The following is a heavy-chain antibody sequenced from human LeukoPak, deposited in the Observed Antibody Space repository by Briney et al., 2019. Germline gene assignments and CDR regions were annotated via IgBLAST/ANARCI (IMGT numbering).Heavy chain of an antibody. V-gene: IGHV4-30-4*01. D-gene: IGHD5-12*01. CDR1: GGSISSGDYY. Sequence: SQTLSLTCTVSGGSISSGDYYWSWIRQPPGKGLEWIGYIYYSGGTYYNPSLKSRVTISVDTSKNQFSLKLSSVTAADTAVYYCARGFSGVATVDPWGQGTLVTVSS. J-gene: IGHJ5*02. CDR2: IYYSGGT. CDR3: ARGFSGVATVDP.